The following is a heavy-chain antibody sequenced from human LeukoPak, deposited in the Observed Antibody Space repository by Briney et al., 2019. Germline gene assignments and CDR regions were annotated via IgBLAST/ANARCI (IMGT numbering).Heavy chain of an antibody. V-gene: IGHV1-69*05. D-gene: IGHD6-6*01. CDR1: GGTFSSYA. CDR2: TIPIFGTA. CDR3: ARLAALGDWFDP. J-gene: IGHJ5*02. Sequence: VASVKVSCKATGGTFSSYAISWVRQAPGQGLEWMGRTIPIFGTANYAQKFQGRVTITTDESTSTAYMELSSLRSEDTAVYYCARLAALGDWFDPWGQGTLVTVSS.